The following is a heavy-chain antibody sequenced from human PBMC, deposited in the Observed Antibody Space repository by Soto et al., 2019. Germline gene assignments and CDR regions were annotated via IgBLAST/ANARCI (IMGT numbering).Heavy chain of an antibody. CDR2: INHSGST. Sequence: QVQLQQWGAGLLKPSETLSLTCAVYGGSFSGYYWSWIRQPPGKGLEWIGEINHSGSTNYNPSLKSRVTISVDTSKNQFSLKLSSVTAAGTAVYYCARVKRVLLWFGEPRNWFDPWGQGTLVTVSS. D-gene: IGHD3-10*01. V-gene: IGHV4-34*01. J-gene: IGHJ5*02. CDR1: GGSFSGYY. CDR3: ARVKRVLLWFGEPRNWFDP.